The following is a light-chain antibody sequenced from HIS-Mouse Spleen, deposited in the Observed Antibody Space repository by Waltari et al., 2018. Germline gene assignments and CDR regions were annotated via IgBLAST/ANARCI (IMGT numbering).Light chain of an antibody. CDR3: MQALQTPFT. V-gene: IGKV2-28*01. J-gene: IGKJ3*01. CDR1: QSLLHSNGYNY. Sequence: DIVMTQSPLSLPVTPGEPASTPCSSSQSLLHSNGYNYLDWYLQKPGQSPQLLIYLGSNRASGVPDRFSGSGSGTDFTLKISRVEAEDVGVYYCMQALQTPFTFGPGTKVDIK. CDR2: LGS.